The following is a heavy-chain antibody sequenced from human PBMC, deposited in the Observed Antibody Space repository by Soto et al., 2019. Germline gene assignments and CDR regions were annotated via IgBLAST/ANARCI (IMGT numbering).Heavy chain of an antibody. CDR1: GFSLSTSGVG. Sequence: QITLKESGPPLVKPTQTLTLTCTFSGFSLSTSGVGVGWIRQPPGKALEWLALIYWDDDKRYSPSLKSRLTITKDTSKNQVVLTMTNMDPVDTATYYCAHSSPDPLTYGSGSQNWFDPWGQGTLVTVSS. D-gene: IGHD3-10*01. CDR2: IYWDDDK. V-gene: IGHV2-5*02. CDR3: AHSSPDPLTYGSGSQNWFDP. J-gene: IGHJ5*02.